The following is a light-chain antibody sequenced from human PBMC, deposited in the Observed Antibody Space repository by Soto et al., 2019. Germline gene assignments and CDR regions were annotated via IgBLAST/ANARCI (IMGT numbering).Light chain of an antibody. J-gene: IGLJ2*01. CDR3: SSYTSSSLGVV. CDR2: DVS. Sequence: QSVLTQPASVSGSPGQSITISCTGTSSDVGGYNYVSWYQQYPGKAPKLMIYDVSGRPSGVSNRFSGSKSGNTASLTISGLQAEDEADYYCSSYTSSSLGVVFGGGTQLTVL. CDR1: SSDVGGYNY. V-gene: IGLV2-14*03.